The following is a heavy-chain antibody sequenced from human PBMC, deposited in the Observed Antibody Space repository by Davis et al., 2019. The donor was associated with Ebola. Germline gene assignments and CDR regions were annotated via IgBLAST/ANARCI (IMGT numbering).Heavy chain of an antibody. Sequence: AASVKVSCKASGYTFTSYAMNWVRQAPGQRLEWMGWINVGNGNTKYSRNFQGRVTMIRDTSANTAYMDLSNLRSEDTAVYYCARFPAGKTVLRWGQGTLVTVSS. V-gene: IGHV1-3*01. CDR3: ARFPAGKTVLR. J-gene: IGHJ4*02. CDR1: GYTFTSYA. D-gene: IGHD1-1*01. CDR2: INVGNGNT.